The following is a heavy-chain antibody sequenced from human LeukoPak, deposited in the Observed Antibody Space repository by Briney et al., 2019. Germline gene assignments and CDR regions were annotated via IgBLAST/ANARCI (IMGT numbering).Heavy chain of an antibody. V-gene: IGHV3-23*01. Sequence: GGSLRLSCAASGFTFSSYAMRWVRQAPGEGLEWVSAISGTGGRTYYADSVKGRFTISRDNSKNTIYLQMDSLRAEDTAIYYCARDYWWNYDYWGQGTLVTVSS. CDR3: ARDYWWNYDY. CDR2: ISGTGGRT. J-gene: IGHJ4*02. CDR1: GFTFSSYA. D-gene: IGHD1-7*01.